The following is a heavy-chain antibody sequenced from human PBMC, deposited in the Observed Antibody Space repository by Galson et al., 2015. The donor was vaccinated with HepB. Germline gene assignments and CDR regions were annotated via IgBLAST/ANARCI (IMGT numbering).Heavy chain of an antibody. CDR1: GFTFSSYW. V-gene: IGHV3-7*03. CDR2: MKHDGRET. D-gene: IGHD3/OR15-3a*01. J-gene: IGHJ4*02. Sequence: SLRLSCAGSGFTFSSYWMNWVRQAPGKGLEWVANMKHDGRETYYVDSVKGRFTISRDNAKNSLYLQMNSLRAEDTAVYYCARASRQFFDWFRPFDYWGQGTLVTVSS. CDR3: ARASRQFFDWFRPFDY.